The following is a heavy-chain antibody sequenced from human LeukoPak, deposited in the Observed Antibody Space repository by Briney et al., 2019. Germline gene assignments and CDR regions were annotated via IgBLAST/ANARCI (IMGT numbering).Heavy chain of an antibody. CDR2: ISGSGGST. CDR3: AKEREGYGDYLPPLCTGPLDY. D-gene: IGHD4-17*01. CDR1: GFTFSSYA. J-gene: IGHJ4*02. V-gene: IGHV3-23*01. Sequence: GGSLRLSCAASGFTFSSYAMSWVRQAPGKGLEWVSAISGSGGSTYYADSVKGRFTISRDNSKNTLYLQMNSLRAEDTAVYYCAKEREGYGDYLPPLCTGPLDYWGQGTLVTVSS.